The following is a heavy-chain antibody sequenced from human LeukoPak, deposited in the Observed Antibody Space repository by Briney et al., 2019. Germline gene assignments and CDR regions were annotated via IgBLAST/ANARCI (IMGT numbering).Heavy chain of an antibody. CDR3: ARDRRLRYFDWHYDAFDI. D-gene: IGHD3-9*01. CDR2: ISSSSSTI. V-gene: IGHV3-48*01. Sequence: GGSLRLSCAASGFTFSSYWMSWVRQAPGKGLEWVSYISSSSSTIYYADSVKGRFTISRDNAKNSLYLQMNSLRAEDTAVYYCARDRRLRYFDWHYDAFDIWGQGTMVTVSS. J-gene: IGHJ3*02. CDR1: GFTFSSYW.